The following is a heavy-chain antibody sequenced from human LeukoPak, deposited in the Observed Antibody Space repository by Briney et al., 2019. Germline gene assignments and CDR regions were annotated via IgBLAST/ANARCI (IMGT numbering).Heavy chain of an antibody. J-gene: IGHJ5*02. Sequence: GRSLRLSCAASGFNFSSYAIHWVRQAPGKGLEWVAVIAYDGGNKYYADSVKGRFTISRDNSKNTLYLQMNSLRAEDTAVYYCARDSSPWYYYDRSGSNGFDPWGQGTLVTVSS. CDR3: ARDSSPWYYYDRSGSNGFDP. CDR1: GFNFSSYA. D-gene: IGHD3-22*01. CDR2: IAYDGGNK. V-gene: IGHV3-30-3*01.